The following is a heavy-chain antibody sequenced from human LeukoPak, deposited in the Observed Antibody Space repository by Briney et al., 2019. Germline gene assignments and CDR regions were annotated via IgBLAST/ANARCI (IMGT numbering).Heavy chain of an antibody. D-gene: IGHD1-26*01. CDR3: ARDSSSGSYYPLDY. Sequence: ASVKVSCKASGYTFTNYDINWVRQATGQGLEWMGWMNPNRGNTGYAQKFQGRVTMTGNTSISTAYMELSSLRSEDTAVYYCARDSSSGSYYPLDYWGQGTLVTVSS. CDR2: MNPNRGNT. CDR1: GYTFTNYD. V-gene: IGHV1-8*01. J-gene: IGHJ4*02.